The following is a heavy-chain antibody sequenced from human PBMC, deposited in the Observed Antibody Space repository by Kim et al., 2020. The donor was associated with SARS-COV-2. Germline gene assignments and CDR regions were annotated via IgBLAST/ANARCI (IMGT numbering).Heavy chain of an antibody. Sequence: GGSLRLSCAASGFTFSMYDIHWVRQGTGEGLEWVSAIDASGATYYSDSLKGRFTISRANAKNSVFLQLDSLRDADTAVYYCAREVNNISSAFGLEPWGQGTPGTVSS. CDR3: AREVNNISSAFGLEP. D-gene: IGHD3-22*01. J-gene: IGHJ5*02. CDR2: IDASGAT. V-gene: IGHV3-13*01. CDR1: GFTFSMYD.